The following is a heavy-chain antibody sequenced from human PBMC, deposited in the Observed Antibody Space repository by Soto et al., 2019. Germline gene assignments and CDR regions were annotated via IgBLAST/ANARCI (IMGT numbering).Heavy chain of an antibody. CDR1: GYTFTSYD. V-gene: IGHV1-8*01. D-gene: IGHD2-15*01. CDR3: ARGTGPVVAATLFGY. J-gene: IGHJ4*02. CDR2: MNPNSGNT. Sequence: QVQLVQSGAEVKKPGASVKVSCKASGYTFTSYDINWVQQATGQGLEWMGWMNPNSGNTGYAQKFQGRVTMTRHTSISTAYMELSDLGSEDTGVYYCARGTGPVVAATLFGYWGQGTLVTVSS.